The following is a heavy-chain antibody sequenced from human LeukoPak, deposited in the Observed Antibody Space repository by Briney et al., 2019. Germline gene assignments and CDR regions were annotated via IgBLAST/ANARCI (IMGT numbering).Heavy chain of an antibody. CDR3: ARESDIVVVVAPFGY. V-gene: IGHV1-2*02. Sequence: ASVKVSCKASGYTFTGYYMHWVRQAPGQGLEWMGWINPNSGGTNYAQKFQGRVTMTRDTSISTAYMELSRLRSDDTAVYYYARESDIVVVVAPFGYWGQGTLVTVSS. CDR2: INPNSGGT. J-gene: IGHJ4*02. CDR1: GYTFTGYY. D-gene: IGHD2-15*01.